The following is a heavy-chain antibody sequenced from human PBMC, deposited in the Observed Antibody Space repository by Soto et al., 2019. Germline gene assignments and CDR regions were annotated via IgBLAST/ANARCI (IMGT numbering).Heavy chain of an antibody. D-gene: IGHD1-20*01. V-gene: IGHV2-70*13. CDR3: ARSIRGPRKFNGMDV. CDR1: GFSITSPGMS. J-gene: IGHJ6*02. Sequence: ESGPTLVNPTETLTLTCTFSGFSITSPGMSVSWIRQPPGRALEWLALIERDDDDKYYSTSLKTRLTISKGTRKNQVGLTMANMDPADTATYYCARSIRGPRKFNGMDVWGQGTTVTVSS. CDR2: IERDDDDK.